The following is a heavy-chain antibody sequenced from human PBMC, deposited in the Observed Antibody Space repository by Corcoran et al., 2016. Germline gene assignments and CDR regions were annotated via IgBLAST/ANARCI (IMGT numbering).Heavy chain of an antibody. J-gene: IGHJ4*02. CDR3: CSGGYGFDY. Sequence: EVQLVESGGGLVKPGESLRLSCAASGFTFSNAWMNWVRQAPGKGLEWVGRIKSKTDGGTTDYAAPVKGRFTISRDDSKNTLDRQMNSLKPADTAVYYCCSGGYGFDYWGPGTLVTVSS. CDR2: IKSKTDGGTT. D-gene: IGHD1-1*01. V-gene: IGHV3-15*07. CDR1: GFTFSNAW.